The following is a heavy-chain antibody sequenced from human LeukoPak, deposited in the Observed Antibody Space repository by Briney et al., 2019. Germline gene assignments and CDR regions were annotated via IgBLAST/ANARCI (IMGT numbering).Heavy chain of an antibody. Sequence: GASVKVSCKASGGTFSSYAISWVRQAPGQGLEWMGGIIPIFGTANYAQKFQGRVTITADESTSTAYMELSSLRSEDTAVYYCARYLYSSSSESGNYWGRGTLVTVSS. CDR2: IIPIFGTA. D-gene: IGHD6-6*01. CDR1: GGTFSSYA. V-gene: IGHV1-69*13. J-gene: IGHJ4*02. CDR3: ARYLYSSSSESGNY.